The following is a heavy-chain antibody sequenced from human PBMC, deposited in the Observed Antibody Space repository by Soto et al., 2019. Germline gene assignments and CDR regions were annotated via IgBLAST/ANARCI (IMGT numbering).Heavy chain of an antibody. D-gene: IGHD3-22*01. Sequence: AASVKVSCKASGYTFTSYLIHWVRQAPGQGLEWMGIVNPSGGSTNYAQKLQGRVSMTRDRSTSTVHMELSSLRSDDTAMYYCAREYGNYDSSGYYAYWGQGTLVTVSS. CDR1: GYTFTSYL. V-gene: IGHV1-46*01. CDR2: VNPSGGST. J-gene: IGHJ4*02. CDR3: AREYGNYDSSGYYAY.